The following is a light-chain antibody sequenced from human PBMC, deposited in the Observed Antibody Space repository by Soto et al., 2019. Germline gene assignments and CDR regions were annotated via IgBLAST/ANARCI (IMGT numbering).Light chain of an antibody. CDR3: QHYNSYSEA. J-gene: IGKJ1*01. V-gene: IGKV1-5*03. CDR2: KAS. Sequence: DIQMTQSPSTLSASVGDRVTITCRASQTIDSWLAWYQQRPGKPPNLLIYKASTLASGVPSRFSGSGSGTEFTLTINSLQPDDFATYYCQHYNSYSEAFGQGTKV. CDR1: QTIDSW.